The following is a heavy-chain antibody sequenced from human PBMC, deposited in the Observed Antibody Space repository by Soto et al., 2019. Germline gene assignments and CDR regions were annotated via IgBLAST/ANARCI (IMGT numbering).Heavy chain of an antibody. V-gene: IGHV3-7*03. J-gene: IGHJ4*02. CDR2: IKQDGSEK. D-gene: IGHD3-22*01. CDR3: AREQVPYYYDSSGYYYGY. Sequence: PGGSLRLSCAASGFTFSSYWMSWVRQAPGKGLEWVANIKQDGSEKYYVDSVKGRFTISRDNAKNSLYLQMSRLRAEDTAVYYCAREQVPYYYDSSGYYYGYWGQGTLLTV. CDR1: GFTFSSYW.